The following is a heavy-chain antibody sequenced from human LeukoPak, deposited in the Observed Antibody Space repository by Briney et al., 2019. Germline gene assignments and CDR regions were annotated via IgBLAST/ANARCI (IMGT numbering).Heavy chain of an antibody. J-gene: IGHJ4*02. CDR3: ARDRRGGSGWYYFDS. Sequence: GGSLRLSCAASGFTFSAYWMNWVRQAPGKGLEWVANIKQDGSEKHYVDSVKGRFTISRDNAKNSLYLQMYSLRAEDTAVYYCARDRRGGSGWYYFDSWGQGTLVTVSS. D-gene: IGHD6-19*01. V-gene: IGHV3-7*01. CDR2: IKQDGSEK. CDR1: GFTFSAYW.